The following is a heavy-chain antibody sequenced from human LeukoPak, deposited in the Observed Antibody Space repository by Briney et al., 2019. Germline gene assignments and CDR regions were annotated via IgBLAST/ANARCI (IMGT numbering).Heavy chain of an antibody. CDR3: ARDRDEVVTMTTYYYYYGMDV. J-gene: IGHJ6*02. CDR2: ISSRGTTI. V-gene: IGHV3-48*03. CDR1: GFTFHNFE. Sequence: GGSLRLSCAASGFTFHNFEMNWVRQAPGKGLEWVSYISSRGTTINYADSAKGRFTISRDNAMNTLFLQMNSLRAEDTAVYYCARDRDEVVTMTTYYYYYGMDVWGQGTTVTVSS. D-gene: IGHD4-17*01.